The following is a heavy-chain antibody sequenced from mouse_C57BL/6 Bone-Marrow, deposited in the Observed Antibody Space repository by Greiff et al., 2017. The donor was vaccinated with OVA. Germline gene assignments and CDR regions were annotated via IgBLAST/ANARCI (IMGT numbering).Heavy chain of an antibody. Sequence: VQLKESGGDLVKPGVSLKLSCAASGFTFSSYGMSWVRQTPDKRLEWVATISSGGSYTYYPDSVKGRFTISRDNAKNTLYLQMSSLKAEDTAMYYCARRWLPAWFAYWGQGTLVTVSA. D-gene: IGHD2-2*01. J-gene: IGHJ3*01. CDR3: ARRWLPAWFAY. CDR2: ISSGGSYT. V-gene: IGHV5-6*01. CDR1: GFTFSSYG.